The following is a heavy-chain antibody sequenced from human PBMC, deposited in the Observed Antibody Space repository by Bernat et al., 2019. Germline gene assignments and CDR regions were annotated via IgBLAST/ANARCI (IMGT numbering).Heavy chain of an antibody. CDR1: GFTFSSYW. J-gene: IGHJ3*02. CDR2: INQDGSEK. CDR3: ATYGDLHDAFDI. V-gene: IGHV3-7*01. D-gene: IGHD4-17*01. Sequence: EVQLVESGGGLVQPGESLRLSCAASGFTFSSYWMSWVRQAPGKGLEWVANINQDGSEKYYVDSVKGRFTISRDNAKNSLYLQMNSLRAEDTAVYYCATYGDLHDAFDIWGQGTMVTVSS.